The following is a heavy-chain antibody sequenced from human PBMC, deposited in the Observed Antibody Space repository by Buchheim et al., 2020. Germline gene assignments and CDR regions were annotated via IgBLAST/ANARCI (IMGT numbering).Heavy chain of an antibody. CDR1: GGSISSGSYY. D-gene: IGHD3-3*01. CDR2: INHSGST. J-gene: IGHJ6*03. Sequence: QVQLQESGPGLVKPSQTLSLTCTVSGGSISSGSYYWSWIRQPPGKGLEWIGEINHSGSTNYNPSLKSRVTISVDTSKNQFSLKLSSVTAADTAVYYCARVRFGVVPYYYYMDVWGKGTT. CDR3: ARVRFGVVPYYYYMDV. V-gene: IGHV4-39*07.